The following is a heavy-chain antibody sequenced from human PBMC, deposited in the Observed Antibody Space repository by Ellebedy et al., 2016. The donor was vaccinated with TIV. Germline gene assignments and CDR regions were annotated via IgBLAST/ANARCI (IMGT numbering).Heavy chain of an antibody. CDR2: IRNKANSHTT. CDR1: GFTFSDHY. Sequence: GESLKISCAASGFTFSDHYMDWVRQAPGKGLEWVGRIRNKANSHTTEYAASVKGRFTISRDDSKSSLFLQMNNLKTEDTAMYYCIGTYLGYWGQGTLVTVSS. J-gene: IGHJ4*02. V-gene: IGHV3-72*01. CDR3: IGTYLGY.